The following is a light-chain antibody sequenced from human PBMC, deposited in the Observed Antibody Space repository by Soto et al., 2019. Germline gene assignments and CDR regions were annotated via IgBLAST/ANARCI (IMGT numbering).Light chain of an antibody. CDR1: QSISSS. CDR3: QQSYSTPET. V-gene: IGKV1-39*01. J-gene: IGKJ1*01. CDR2: AAS. Sequence: DIQMTQSPSSLSASVGDRVTITCRASQSISSSLNWYQQKPGKAPRLLIYAASSLKSGVPSRFSASGSGTDFTLTISSLQTEDFATYYCQQSYSTPETFGHGTKVEIK.